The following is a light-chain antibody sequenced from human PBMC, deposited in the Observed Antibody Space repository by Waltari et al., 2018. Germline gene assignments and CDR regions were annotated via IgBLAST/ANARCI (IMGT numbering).Light chain of an antibody. Sequence: IVMTQSPVTLSVSPGEGATLSCRASQSIRSSLAWYQQRPGQAPSLLIYGASTRATGIAARVRGSGYGTAFSLTLSSLQSEDFGIYYCQHYVGWPPAYTFGQGTKLEIK. V-gene: IGKV3-15*01. J-gene: IGKJ2*01. CDR1: QSIRSS. CDR2: GAS. CDR3: QHYVGWPPAYT.